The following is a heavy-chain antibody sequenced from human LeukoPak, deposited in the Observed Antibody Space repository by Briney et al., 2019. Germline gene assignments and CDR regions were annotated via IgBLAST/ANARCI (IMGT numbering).Heavy chain of an antibody. D-gene: IGHD3-10*01. J-gene: IGHJ4*02. V-gene: IGHV3-23*01. CDR3: AKDPGITMVRGDPKADY. CDR2: ISGNAKNA. CDR1: GFTFSSYS. Sequence: GGSPRLSCAASGFTFSSYSMSWVRQAPGKGLEWVSVISGNAKNAYYADSVKGRFTISRDNSKNTLYLQMNSLRAEDTAVYYCAKDPGITMVRGDPKADYWGQGTLVTVSS.